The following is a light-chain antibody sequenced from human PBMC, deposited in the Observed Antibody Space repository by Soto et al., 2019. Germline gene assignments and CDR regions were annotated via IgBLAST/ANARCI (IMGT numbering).Light chain of an antibody. CDR3: QQLNSYPT. CDR1: QGISSY. V-gene: IGKV1-9*01. J-gene: IGKJ5*01. Sequence: IQLTQSPSSLSASVGDRVTITCRASQGISSYLAWYQQKPGKAPKLLIYAESTLQSGVPSRFSGSGSGTEFTLTISSLQPEDFATYYCQQLNSYPTFGQGTRLEIK. CDR2: AES.